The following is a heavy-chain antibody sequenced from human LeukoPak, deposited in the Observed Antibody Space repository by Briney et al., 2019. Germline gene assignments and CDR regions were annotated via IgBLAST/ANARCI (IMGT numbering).Heavy chain of an antibody. Sequence: GGSLRLSCAASGFTFDDYAMHWVRQAPGEGLEWVSLISGDGGSTYYADSVKGRFTISRDNSKNSLYLQMNSLRTEDTALYYCAVGLMVIDYWGQGTLVTVSS. CDR2: ISGDGGST. CDR1: GFTFDDYA. D-gene: IGHD3-10*01. J-gene: IGHJ4*02. V-gene: IGHV3-43*02. CDR3: AVGLMVIDY.